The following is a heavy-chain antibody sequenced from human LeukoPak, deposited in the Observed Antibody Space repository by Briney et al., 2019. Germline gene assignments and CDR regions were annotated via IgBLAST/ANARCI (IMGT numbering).Heavy chain of an antibody. Sequence: SETLSLTCAVYGGSFSGYYWSWIRQPLGKGLEWIGEINHSGSTNYNPSLKSRVTISVDTSKNQFSLKLSSVTAADTAVYYCARVYSSGWPAYYYYGMDVWGQGTTVTVSS. CDR2: INHSGST. V-gene: IGHV4-34*01. D-gene: IGHD6-19*01. J-gene: IGHJ6*02. CDR1: GGSFSGYY. CDR3: ARVYSSGWPAYYYYGMDV.